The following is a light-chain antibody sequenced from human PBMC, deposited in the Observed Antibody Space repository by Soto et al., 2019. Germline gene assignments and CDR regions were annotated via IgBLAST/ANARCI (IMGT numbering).Light chain of an antibody. J-gene: IGLJ2*01. V-gene: IGLV2-14*01. CDR3: SSFSSVTREV. CDR1: SSDVGGYNY. CDR2: EVS. Sequence: QSALTQPASVSGSPGQSITISCTGTSSDVGGYNYVSWYQQHPDKAPKPMIYEVSNRPSGVSNRFSGSKSGNTASLTISGLQSEDEGNYYCSSFSSVTREVFGGGTKLTVL.